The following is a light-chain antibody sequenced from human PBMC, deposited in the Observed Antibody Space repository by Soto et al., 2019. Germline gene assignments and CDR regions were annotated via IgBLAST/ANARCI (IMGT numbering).Light chain of an antibody. V-gene: IGKV1-39*01. Sequence: DLQMTQSPSSLSAAVGDRVTITCRASQTISTYLNWYQQKPGKAPKLLIYAASSLQSGVPSRFSGGGSGTDFTLTISSLQPEDFATYYCQQSHGIPYTFGQGTKLEIK. CDR2: AAS. CDR1: QTISTY. CDR3: QQSHGIPYT. J-gene: IGKJ2*01.